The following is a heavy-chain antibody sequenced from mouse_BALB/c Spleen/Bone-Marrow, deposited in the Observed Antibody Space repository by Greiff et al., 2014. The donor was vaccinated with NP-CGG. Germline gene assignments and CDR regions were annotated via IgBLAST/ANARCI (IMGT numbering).Heavy chain of an antibody. CDR2: ILPGSGIT. J-gene: IGHJ2*01. V-gene: IGHV1-9*01. CDR3: TRGGSYYRYLDY. Sequence: VQLVESGAELMKPGASVKVSCKATGYTFSSYWIEWVKQRPGHGLEWIGEILPGSGITNYNEKFRGKATFTADTSSNTAYVQLSSLTSEDSAVYYCTRGGSYYRYLDYWGQGTTLTVSS. CDR1: GYTFSSYW. D-gene: IGHD2-14*01.